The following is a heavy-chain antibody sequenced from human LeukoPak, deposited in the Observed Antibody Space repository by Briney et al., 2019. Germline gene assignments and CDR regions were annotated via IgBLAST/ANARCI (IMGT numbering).Heavy chain of an antibody. Sequence: GGSLRLSCAASGFTFSSYAMSWVRQAPGKGLEWVSAISGSGGSTYYADSVKGRFTISRDNSKNTLYLQMNSLRAEDTAVYYCAKGLREYSSSSTPFDYWGQGTLVTVSS. CDR1: GFTFSSYA. CDR3: AKGLREYSSSSTPFDY. CDR2: ISGSGGST. J-gene: IGHJ4*02. V-gene: IGHV3-23*01. D-gene: IGHD6-6*01.